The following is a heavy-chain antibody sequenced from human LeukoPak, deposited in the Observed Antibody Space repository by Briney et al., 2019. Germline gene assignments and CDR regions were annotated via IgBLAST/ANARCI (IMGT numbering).Heavy chain of an antibody. CDR1: GYTFTGYY. V-gene: IGHV1-2*02. J-gene: IGHJ4*02. D-gene: IGHD6-13*01. CDR3: AREDVAAAGGFDY. CDR2: INPNSGVT. Sequence: ASVKVSCKASGYTFTGYYMHWVRQAPGQGLEWMGWINPNSGVTNYAQKFQGRVTMTRDTSISTAYMELSRLRSDDTAVYYCAREDVAAAGGFDYWGQGTLVTVSS.